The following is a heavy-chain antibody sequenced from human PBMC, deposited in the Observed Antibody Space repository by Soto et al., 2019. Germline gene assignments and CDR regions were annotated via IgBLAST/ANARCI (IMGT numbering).Heavy chain of an antibody. J-gene: IGHJ4*02. CDR3: ARVFSGGSFTLDY. CDR2: INADNGNT. V-gene: IGHV1-3*01. Sequence: QVQLVQSGAEVKKPGASVKVSCRASGYTFTTYSYHWVRQAPGQRLEWMGWINADNGNTKYSQNFQGRVTITKDTSASTAYMELGGLISEDTAVYYGARVFSGGSFTLDYWGQGTLVTVAS. D-gene: IGHD2-15*01. CDR1: GYTFTTYS.